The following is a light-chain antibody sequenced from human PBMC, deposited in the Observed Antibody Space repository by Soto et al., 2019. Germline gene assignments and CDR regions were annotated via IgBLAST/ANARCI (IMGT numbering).Light chain of an antibody. J-gene: IGKJ4*01. V-gene: IGKV1-39*01. Sequence: DIELTQSPSSLSASVGDRVTITCRASQSISTFLNWYQHKRGKAPKLLIHGASSLQSGVPFRFTGSGSGTDFSLTSIGLQPEDSATYYCQQSYSTLLSFGGGTKVEI. CDR2: GAS. CDR3: QQSYSTLLS. CDR1: QSISTF.